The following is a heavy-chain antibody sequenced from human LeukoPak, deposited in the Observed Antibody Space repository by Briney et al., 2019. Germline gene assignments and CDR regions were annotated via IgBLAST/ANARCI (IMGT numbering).Heavy chain of an antibody. Sequence: ASVNVSCTASGYTFTGYYMHWVRQAPGQGLEWMGWINPNSGGTNYAQKFQGWVTMTRDTSISTAYMELSRLRSDDTAVYYCARDLPPPYYDFWSGDSYGMDVWGQGTTVTVSS. CDR3: ARDLPPPYYDFWSGDSYGMDV. V-gene: IGHV1-2*04. J-gene: IGHJ6*02. D-gene: IGHD3-3*01. CDR1: GYTFTGYY. CDR2: INPNSGGT.